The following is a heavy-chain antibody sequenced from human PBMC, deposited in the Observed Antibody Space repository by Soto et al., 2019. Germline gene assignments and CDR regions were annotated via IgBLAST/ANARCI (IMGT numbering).Heavy chain of an antibody. J-gene: IGHJ4*02. CDR2: VYHSGST. CDR3: TSSYSTSSSPDY. Sequence: PSETLSLTCSVSGGSMRNYYWNWIRQPPGRGLEWIGYVYHSGSTNYNPSLKSRVSMSVDVSRNHSSLTLHSVTAADTAVYFCTSSYSTSSSPDYWGQGTLVTVSS. D-gene: IGHD6-6*01. CDR1: GGSMRNYY. V-gene: IGHV4-59*01.